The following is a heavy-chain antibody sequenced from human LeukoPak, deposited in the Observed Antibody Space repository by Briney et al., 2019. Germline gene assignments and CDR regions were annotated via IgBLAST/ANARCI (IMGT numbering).Heavy chain of an antibody. CDR3: AKATLPTCGGARCYYFDN. D-gene: IGHD2-15*01. CDR2: FTGSVDTT. Sequence: GGSLRLSCAASGFTFTSYAMSWVRQTPGKGLEWVSTFTGSVDTTYYADSVKGRFTISRDNSKNTLDLQMNSLGAEDTAVYYCAKATLPTCGGARCYYFDNWGQGTRVTVSS. CDR1: GFTFTSYA. V-gene: IGHV3-23*01. J-gene: IGHJ4*02.